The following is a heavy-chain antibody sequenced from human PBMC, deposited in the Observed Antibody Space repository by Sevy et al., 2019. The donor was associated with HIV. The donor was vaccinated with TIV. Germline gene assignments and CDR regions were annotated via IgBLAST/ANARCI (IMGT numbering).Heavy chain of an antibody. CDR3: ARDLGARYVEVQLWDNYYFDY. J-gene: IGHJ4*02. D-gene: IGHD5-18*01. Sequence: GGSLRLSCAASGFTFSSYSMNWVRQAPGKGLEWVSSISSSSSYIYYADSVKGRFTISRDNAKNSLYLQMNSLRAEDTAVYYCARDLGARYVEVQLWDNYYFDYWGQGTLVTVSS. V-gene: IGHV3-21*01. CDR2: ISSSSSYI. CDR1: GFTFSSYS.